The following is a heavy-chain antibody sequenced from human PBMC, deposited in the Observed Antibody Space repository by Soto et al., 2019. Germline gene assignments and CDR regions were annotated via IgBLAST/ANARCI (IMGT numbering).Heavy chain of an antibody. CDR3: ARGGSMTTVTLNWFDP. CDR2: IYHSGST. V-gene: IGHV4-39*07. CDR1: GGSSSSNSHY. J-gene: IGHJ5*02. D-gene: IGHD4-17*01. Sequence: LETLSLTCTVSGGSSSSNSHYWGWIRQPPGKGLEWIGSIYHSGSTYYNPSLKSRVTISVDRSKNQFSLKLSSVTAADTAVYYCARGGSMTTVTLNWFDPWGQGTLVTVSS.